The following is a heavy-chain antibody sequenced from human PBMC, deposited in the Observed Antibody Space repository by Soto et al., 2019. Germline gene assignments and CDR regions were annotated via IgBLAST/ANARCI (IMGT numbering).Heavy chain of an antibody. Sequence: QVQLVESGGGVVQPGRSLRLSCAASGFTFSSYAMHWVRQAPGKGLEWVAVISYDGSNKYYADSVKGRFTISRDNSKNTLYLQMNSLRAEDTAVYYCARVAGGGEAGAFDIWGQGTMVTVSS. CDR2: ISYDGSNK. J-gene: IGHJ3*02. CDR1: GFTFSSYA. D-gene: IGHD3-16*01. CDR3: ARVAGGGEAGAFDI. V-gene: IGHV3-30-3*01.